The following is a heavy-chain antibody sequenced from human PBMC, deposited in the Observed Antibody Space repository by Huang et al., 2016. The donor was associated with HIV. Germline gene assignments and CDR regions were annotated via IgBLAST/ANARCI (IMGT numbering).Heavy chain of an antibody. D-gene: IGHD6-6*01. CDR2: INPKRGGT. Sequence: QVQLVQSGAEVKNPGASVRVSCKASGYTFTDSNIHWVRQAPGQGLEWMGWINPKRGGTIYAQRFQGRVTMTRDTTISTVHMDLRRIQSDDTAVYFCARDWSFGSSTSPADWDQGTLVTVSS. CDR3: ARDWSFGSSTSPAD. CDR1: GYTFTDSN. V-gene: IGHV1-2*02. J-gene: IGHJ4*02.